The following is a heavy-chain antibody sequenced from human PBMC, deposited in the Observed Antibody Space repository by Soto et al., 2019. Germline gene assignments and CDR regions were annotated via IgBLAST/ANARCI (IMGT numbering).Heavy chain of an antibody. CDR1: GGTFSSYA. D-gene: IGHD2-15*01. CDR2: IIPIFGTA. J-gene: IGHJ4*02. Sequence: QVQLVQSGAEVKKPGSSVKVSCKASGGTFSSYAISWVRQAPGQGLEWMGGIIPIFGTANYAQKFQGRVTITADESTRTAYMELSSLRSEDTAVYYCARKELGYCSGGSCYRLDYWGQGTLVTVSS. CDR3: ARKELGYCSGGSCYRLDY. V-gene: IGHV1-69*12.